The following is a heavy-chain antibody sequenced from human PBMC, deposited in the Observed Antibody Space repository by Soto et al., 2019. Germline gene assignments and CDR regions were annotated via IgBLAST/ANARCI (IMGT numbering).Heavy chain of an antibody. CDR2: IRRNAYGGTT. Sequence: SMRLSCTTSGFRFGDYALSWFRQAPGKGLEWVGFIRRNAYGGTTDYAASVKGRFTISRDDSKSIAYLQMNSLRTEDTAWYYCTRASSLDFDFWGQGTLVTVSS. CDR1: GFRFGDYA. J-gene: IGHJ4*02. V-gene: IGHV3-49*03. D-gene: IGHD3-16*01. CDR3: TRASSLDFDF.